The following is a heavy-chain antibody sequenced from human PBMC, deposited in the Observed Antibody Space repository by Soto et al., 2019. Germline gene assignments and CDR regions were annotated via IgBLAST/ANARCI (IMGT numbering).Heavy chain of an antibody. CDR2: IKQDGSEK. J-gene: IGHJ4*02. CDR3: ARDMGVFWSGYPEGGFDY. V-gene: IGHV3-7*01. CDR1: GFTYTDYW. Sequence: GGSLRLSCASSGFTYTDYWMSLVLQAPGKGLEWVANIKQDGSEKYYADSAKGRFIISRDNAKTSLYLQMNSLRAEDTAVYYCARDMGVFWSGYPEGGFDYWGQGTPVTVSS. D-gene: IGHD3-3*01.